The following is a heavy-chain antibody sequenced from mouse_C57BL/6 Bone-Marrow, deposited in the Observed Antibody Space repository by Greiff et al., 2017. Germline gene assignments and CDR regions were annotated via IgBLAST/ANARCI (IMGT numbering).Heavy chain of an antibody. V-gene: IGHV2-2*01. CDR3: ARKKGYAMDY. J-gene: IGHJ4*01. Sequence: VKLMESGPGLVQPSQSLSTTCIVSGFSLTSYGVHWVRQSPGKGLEWLGVIWSGGSTDYNAAFISRLSISKDNSKSQVFFKMNSLQADDTAIYYCARKKGYAMDYWGQGTSVTVSS. CDR1: GFSLTSYG. CDR2: IWSGGST.